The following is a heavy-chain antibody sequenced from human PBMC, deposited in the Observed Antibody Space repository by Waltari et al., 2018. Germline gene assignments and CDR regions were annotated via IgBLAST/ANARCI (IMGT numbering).Heavy chain of an antibody. Sequence: QVQLQESGPGLVKPSQTLSLTCTVSGGSNRIGSYYRTCIRQPTGKGLEWIGRIYTSGSTNYNPSLKSRVTISVDTSKNQFSLKLSSVTAADTAVYYCARSYRGYYDFWSGFDYWGQGTLVTVSS. J-gene: IGHJ4*02. CDR3: ARSYRGYYDFWSGFDY. D-gene: IGHD3-3*01. CDR2: IYTSGST. V-gene: IGHV4-61*02. CDR1: GGSNRIGSYY.